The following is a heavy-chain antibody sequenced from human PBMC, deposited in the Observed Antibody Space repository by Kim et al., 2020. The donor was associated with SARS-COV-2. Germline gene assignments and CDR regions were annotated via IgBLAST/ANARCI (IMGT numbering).Heavy chain of an antibody. CDR1: GGSFSGYY. V-gene: IGHV4-34*01. CDR3: ARGAIREQQPPGD. Sequence: SETLSLTCAVYGGSFSGYYWSWIRQPPGKGLEWIGEINHSGSTNYNPSLKSRVTISVDTSKNQFSLKLSSVTAADTAVYYCARGAIREQQPPGDWGQGTLVTVSS. CDR2: INHSGST. J-gene: IGHJ4*02. D-gene: IGHD6-13*01.